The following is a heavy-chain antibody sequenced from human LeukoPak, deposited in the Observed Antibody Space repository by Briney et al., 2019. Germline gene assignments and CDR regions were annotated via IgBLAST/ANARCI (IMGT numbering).Heavy chain of an antibody. V-gene: IGHV3-30-3*01. D-gene: IGHD1-26*01. CDR3: ARESNGSYYFDY. Sequence: GGSLRLSCAASGFTFSTHAMHWVRQAPGKGLEWVAIISYDGSNKYYADSVKGRFTISRDNSKNTLYLQMNSLGAEDTAVYYCARESNGSYYFDYWGQGTLVTVSS. CDR2: ISYDGSNK. J-gene: IGHJ4*02. CDR1: GFTFSTHA.